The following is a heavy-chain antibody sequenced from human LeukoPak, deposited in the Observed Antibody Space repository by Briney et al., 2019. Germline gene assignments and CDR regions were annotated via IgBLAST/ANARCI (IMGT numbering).Heavy chain of an antibody. CDR2: LNLSGGTT. V-gene: IGHV1-46*01. J-gene: IGHJ6*04. Sequence: ASVKVSCKASGSTFTSYYMHWVRQAPGQGLEWMGILNLSGGTTSYAQKFQGRVTMTRDMSTSTVYMELISLRSEDTAVYYCATTIFGVSILGVWGKGTTVTVSS. CDR3: ATTIFGVSILGV. CDR1: GSTFTSYY. D-gene: IGHD3-3*01.